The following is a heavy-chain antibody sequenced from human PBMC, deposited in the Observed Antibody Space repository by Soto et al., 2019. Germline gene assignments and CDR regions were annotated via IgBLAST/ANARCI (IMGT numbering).Heavy chain of an antibody. D-gene: IGHD1-1*01. J-gene: IGHJ3*02. CDR2: LYDVDGT. Sequence: DVQLVASGGGLIQPGGSLRLSCAALGLTVRGKKYITWVRQAPGKGPEWVSALYDVDGTYYADSAKGRFTISRDNPNNIIYLQMNSLGPDDTAVYYCASWLEREHAYDIWGLGTMVTVSS. CDR1: GLTVRGKKY. CDR3: ASWLEREHAYDI. V-gene: IGHV3-53*01.